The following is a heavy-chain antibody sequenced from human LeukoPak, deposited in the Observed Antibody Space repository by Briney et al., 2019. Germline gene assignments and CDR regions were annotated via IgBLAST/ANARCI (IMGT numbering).Heavy chain of an antibody. CDR2: IFHSGST. CDR3: AREQYGNYGDFIMDAFDI. CDR1: GVSISSGGYS. V-gene: IGHV4-30-2*02. D-gene: IGHD4-17*01. Sequence: SETLSLTCAVSGVSISSGGYSWSWIRQPPGKGLEWIGYIFHSGSTYYNPSLKSRVTISVDTSKNQFSLKLSSVTAADTAVYYCAREQYGNYGDFIMDAFDIWGQGTMVTVSS. J-gene: IGHJ3*02.